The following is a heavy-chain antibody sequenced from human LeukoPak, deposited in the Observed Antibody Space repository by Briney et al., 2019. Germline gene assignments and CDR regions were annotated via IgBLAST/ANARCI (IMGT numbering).Heavy chain of an antibody. J-gene: IGHJ6*02. CDR3: ARDLYDHYYYYYGMDV. CDR1: GYTFTSYY. V-gene: IGHV1-46*01. D-gene: IGHD5/OR15-5a*01. CDR2: INPRGGSR. Sequence: SVTVSCKASGYTFTSYYMHWVRQPPGPGLEWVGIINPRGGSRSDEQKFQGRVIMTRDTSTSTVYMELCSLRSEDTAVYYCARDLYDHYYYYYGMDVWGQGTTVTVSS.